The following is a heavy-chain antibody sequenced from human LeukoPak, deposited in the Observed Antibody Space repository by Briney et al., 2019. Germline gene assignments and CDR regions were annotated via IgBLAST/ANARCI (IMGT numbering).Heavy chain of an antibody. J-gene: IGHJ4*02. V-gene: IGHV3-23*01. D-gene: IGHD6-19*01. Sequence: PGEPMRLSCAASGFIFTTYALSWVRQAPGGGLQWVSAIRSSGSDTYYTDSVKGRFTISKDNFKKTLYLQLSSLRAEDAAVYYCAKTTVSNGWYYFDYWGQGTLVTISS. CDR1: GFIFTTYA. CDR2: IRSSGSDT. CDR3: AKTTVSNGWYYFDY.